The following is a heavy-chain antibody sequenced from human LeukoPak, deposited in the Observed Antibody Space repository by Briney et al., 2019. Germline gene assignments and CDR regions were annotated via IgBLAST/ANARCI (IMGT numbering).Heavy chain of an antibody. J-gene: IGHJ5*02. CDR2: INPSGGST. D-gene: IGHD5-12*01. CDR3: ASLYSGYRWPELLLGWFDP. CDR1: GYTFTSYY. V-gene: IGHV1-46*01. Sequence: ASVKVSCKSSGYTFTSYYMYWVRQAPGQGLEWMGIINPSGGSTSYAQKFQGRVTMTRDTSTSTAYMELSSLTSEDTAVYYCASLYSGYRWPELLLGWFDPWDQGTLVTVSS.